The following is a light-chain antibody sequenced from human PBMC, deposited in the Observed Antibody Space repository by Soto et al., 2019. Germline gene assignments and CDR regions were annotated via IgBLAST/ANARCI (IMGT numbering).Light chain of an antibody. J-gene: IGLJ1*01. Sequence: QSALTQPASVSGSPGQSITISCTGTSSDVGGYNYVSWYQPHPGKAPKLMIYDVSNRPSGVSKRFSGSKSGNTASLTISGLQAEDEADYYCSSYTSSSTNVVETGTKLTVL. V-gene: IGLV2-14*01. CDR3: SSYTSSSTNV. CDR2: DVS. CDR1: SSDVGGYNY.